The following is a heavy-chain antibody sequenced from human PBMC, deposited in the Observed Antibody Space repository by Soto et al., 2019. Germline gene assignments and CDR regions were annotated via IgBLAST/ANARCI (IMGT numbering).Heavy chain of an antibody. J-gene: IGHJ4*02. V-gene: IGHV2-5*02. CDR3: AHRPRGYAYYFDH. CDR1: GFSLSTRGVA. D-gene: IGHD5-12*01. CDR2: IYWDEDK. Sequence: QITLKESGPTLVKPTQTLTLTCTFSGFSLSTRGVAVGWFRQPPGKAVAWLALIYWDEDKCYSPPVKSSLTITEATSKNQVVLTRTNMDPVDTDTYSCAHRPRGYAYYFDHGGQGTLVTVSS.